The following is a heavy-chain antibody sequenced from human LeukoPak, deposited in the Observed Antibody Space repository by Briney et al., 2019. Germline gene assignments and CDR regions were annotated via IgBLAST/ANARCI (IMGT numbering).Heavy chain of an antibody. J-gene: IGHJ5*02. D-gene: IGHD2-2*01. CDR2: IYYSGST. CDR1: GGSINSIDYY. Sequence: SETLSLTCTVSGGSINSIDYYWSWIRQPPGKGLEWIGYIYYSGSTYYNPSLKSRVTISVDTSKNQFSLKLNSVTAADTAVYYCAWKHCSSTRCYWFDPWGQGTLVTVPS. V-gene: IGHV4-30-4*01. CDR3: AWKHCSSTRCYWFDP.